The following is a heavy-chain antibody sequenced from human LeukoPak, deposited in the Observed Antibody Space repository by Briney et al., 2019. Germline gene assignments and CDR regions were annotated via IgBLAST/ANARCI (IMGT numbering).Heavy chain of an antibody. CDR2: LNSNGGAT. CDR1: GFTFGSYA. CDR3: AKATYSGTFPYFDC. J-gene: IGHJ4*02. Sequence: GGSLRLSCAASGFTFGSYAMSWVRQPPGKGLEWVSSLNSNGGATYYSDSVKGRFTSSRDNSKNTLYLQMHSLRAEDTAVCYCAKATYSGTFPYFDCWGQGTLVTVSS. D-gene: IGHD1-26*01. V-gene: IGHV3-23*01.